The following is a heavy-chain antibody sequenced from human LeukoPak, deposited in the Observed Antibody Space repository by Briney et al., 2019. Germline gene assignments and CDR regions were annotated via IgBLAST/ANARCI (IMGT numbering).Heavy chain of an antibody. CDR3: ARDGLVVAGTFFDY. CDR1: GFTFSDYY. V-gene: IGHV3-11*01. D-gene: IGHD2-15*01. J-gene: IGHJ4*02. CDR2: ISSSGGTK. Sequence: SGGSLRLSCAASGFTFSDYYMSWIRQAPGRGLEWVSYISSSGGTKYYADSVKGRFTISRDNAKNSYLQMNSLRAEDTAVYYCARDGLVVAGTFFDYWGQGTLVTVSS.